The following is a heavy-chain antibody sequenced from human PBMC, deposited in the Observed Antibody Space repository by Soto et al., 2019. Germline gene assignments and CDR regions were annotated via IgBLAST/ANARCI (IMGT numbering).Heavy chain of an antibody. CDR3: ARSSTFGAAGVKLPRTWSHYYGMDV. CDR1: GFTFSSYD. D-gene: IGHD3-16*01. J-gene: IGHJ6*02. V-gene: IGHV3-13*01. Sequence: GRSLRLSCAASGFTFSSYDMHWVRQATGKCLEWVSAIGTAVDTYYPGSVKGRFTISRENAKNSLYLQMNSLRAGDTAVYYCARSSTFGAAGVKLPRTWSHYYGMDVWGEGASVT. CDR2: IGTAVDT.